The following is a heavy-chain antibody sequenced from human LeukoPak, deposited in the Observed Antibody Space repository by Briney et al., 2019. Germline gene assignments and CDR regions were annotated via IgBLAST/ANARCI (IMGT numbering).Heavy chain of an antibody. Sequence: SETLSLTCTVSGGSISSYYWSWIRQPAGKGLEWIGRIYTSGSTNYNPSLKSRVTMSVDTSKNQFSLKLSSVTAADTAVYYCARDGPLRYLDWTYYYYYMDVWGKGTTVTISS. CDR3: ARDGPLRYLDWTYYYYYMDV. J-gene: IGHJ6*03. CDR1: GGSISSYY. D-gene: IGHD3-9*01. CDR2: IYTSGST. V-gene: IGHV4-4*07.